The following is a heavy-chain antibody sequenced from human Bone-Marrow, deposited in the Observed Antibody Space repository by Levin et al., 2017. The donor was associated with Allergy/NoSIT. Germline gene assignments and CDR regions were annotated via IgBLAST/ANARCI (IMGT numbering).Heavy chain of an antibody. D-gene: IGHD6-6*01. V-gene: IGHV3-23*01. Sequence: PSETLSLTCAASGFTFDTYAMSWVRQAPGKGLEWVSSIGGSGVSAYYTDSVLGRFTISRDNSKNTVYLQMNSLRAEDTAVYYCAKQPNIAGRPLFSFEYWGQGSLVTVSS. J-gene: IGHJ4*02. CDR2: IGGSGVSA. CDR1: GFTFDTYA. CDR3: AKQPNIAGRPLFSFEY.